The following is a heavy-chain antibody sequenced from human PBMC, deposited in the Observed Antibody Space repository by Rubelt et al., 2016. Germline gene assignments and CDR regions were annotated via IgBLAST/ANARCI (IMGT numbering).Heavy chain of an antibody. Sequence: EVQLVESGGGLVQPGGSLRLSCAASGFTFSSYWMHWVRQAPGKGLVWVSRINTDETTTNYADSVKGRFTISRDNAKNTLYRQGESLGAEDTGGYDCARGSYTSSRLDYWGQGTRVTVSS. CDR2: INTDETTT. CDR3: ARGSYTSSRLDY. D-gene: IGHD6-13*01. CDR1: GFTFSSYW. V-gene: IGHV3-74*01. J-gene: IGHJ4*02.